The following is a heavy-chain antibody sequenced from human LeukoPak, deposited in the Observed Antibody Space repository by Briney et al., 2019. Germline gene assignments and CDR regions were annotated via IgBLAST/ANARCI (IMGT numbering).Heavy chain of an antibody. CDR3: TTGTEQQWLSLDH. D-gene: IGHD6-19*01. V-gene: IGHV3-15*01. J-gene: IGHJ5*02. CDR1: GFTVSSNY. Sequence: PGGSLRLSCAASGFTVSSNYMSWVRQAPGKGLEWVGRIRSKTDGGTIDYAAPVKGRFSISRDDSKNTLYLQMNSLKTEDTAVYYCTTGTEQQWLSLDHWGQGTLVTVSS. CDR2: IRSKTDGGTI.